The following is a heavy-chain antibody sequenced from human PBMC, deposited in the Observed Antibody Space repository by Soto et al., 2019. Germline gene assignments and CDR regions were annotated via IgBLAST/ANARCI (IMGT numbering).Heavy chain of an antibody. CDR2: INGDGRTT. J-gene: IGHJ3*02. V-gene: IGHV3-74*01. D-gene: IGHD2-2*01. CDR3: ERAGLGYCTSTSCNPGFDM. CDR1: GFTFSNYW. Sequence: PGGSLRLSCAASGFTFSNYWMHWVRQAPGKGLEWVSRINGDGRTTIYADSVKGRFTISRDNAKNTLYLQMNSLRAEDTAVYYCERAGLGYCTSTSCNPGFDMWGKGTMLTV.